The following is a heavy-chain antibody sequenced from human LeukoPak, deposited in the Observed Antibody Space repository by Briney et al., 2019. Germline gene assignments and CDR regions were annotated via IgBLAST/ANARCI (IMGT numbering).Heavy chain of an antibody. Sequence: ASVNVSCKASGYSFATYSITWVRQAPGLGLEWMGWSRGYNGKRNCAPNRQGRRTMTTDTSTRTAYMELRSLRSDDTAMYYCARVGATYGDPLEYDYWGKGTLVTVSS. CDR1: GYSFATYS. J-gene: IGHJ4*02. V-gene: IGHV1-18*01. CDR2: SRGYNGKR. CDR3: ARVGATYGDPLEYDY. D-gene: IGHD1-26*01.